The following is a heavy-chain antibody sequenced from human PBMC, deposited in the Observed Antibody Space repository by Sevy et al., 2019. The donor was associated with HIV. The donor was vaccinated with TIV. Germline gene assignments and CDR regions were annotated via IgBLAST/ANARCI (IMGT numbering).Heavy chain of an antibody. CDR2: FSPYNGNT. J-gene: IGHJ6*02. V-gene: IGHV1-18*01. CDR1: GYTFLNYG. Sequence: ASVKVSCKASGYTFLNYGISWVRQAPGQGLEWMVWFSPYNGNTKYAQKLRGRVTMTTDTSTSTAYMEVRSLRSDDTAVYYCAALGAREALSFKYYYGMDVWGQGTTVTVSS. CDR3: AALGAREALSFKYYYGMDV. D-gene: IGHD3-10*01.